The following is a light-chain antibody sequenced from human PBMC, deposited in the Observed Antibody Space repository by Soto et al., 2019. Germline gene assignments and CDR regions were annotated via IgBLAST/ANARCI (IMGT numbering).Light chain of an antibody. Sequence: DIQMTQSPSSLSASVGDRVTISCRASQSIRNYLNWYQQKPGQAPKLLIFAASSLQSGVPSRFSGAGSGTDFTLTISGLQPEDFGTYYCQQTYRTPMYTFGQGTKLEIK. CDR1: QSIRNY. CDR2: AAS. CDR3: QQTYRTPMYT. V-gene: IGKV1-39*01. J-gene: IGKJ2*01.